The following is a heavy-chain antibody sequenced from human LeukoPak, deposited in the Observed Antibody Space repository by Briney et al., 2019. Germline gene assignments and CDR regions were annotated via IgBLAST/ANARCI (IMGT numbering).Heavy chain of an antibody. CDR2: IIPIFGTA. D-gene: IGHD4-23*01. J-gene: IGHJ4*02. CDR3: AREGTVAQNYFDY. Sequence: SVKVSCKASGGTFSRYAISWVRQGPGQGLEWMGRIIPIFGTANYAQKFQGRVTITTDESTSTAYMELSSLRSEDTAVYYCAREGTVAQNYFDYWGQGTLVTVSS. CDR1: GGTFSRYA. V-gene: IGHV1-69*05.